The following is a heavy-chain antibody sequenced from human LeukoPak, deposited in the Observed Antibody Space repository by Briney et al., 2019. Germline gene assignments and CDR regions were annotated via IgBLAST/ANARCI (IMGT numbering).Heavy chain of an antibody. CDR1: GFTFSSYS. J-gene: IGHJ4*02. D-gene: IGHD4-17*01. Sequence: PGGALRLSYAASGFTFSSYSMNWVRQAPGKGLGWVSSISSSSSYIYYADSVKGRFTISRDNAKNSLYLQMNSLRAEDTAVYYCARVNDYGDFGDYWGQGTLVTVSS. CDR2: ISSSSSYI. CDR3: ARVNDYGDFGDY. V-gene: IGHV3-21*01.